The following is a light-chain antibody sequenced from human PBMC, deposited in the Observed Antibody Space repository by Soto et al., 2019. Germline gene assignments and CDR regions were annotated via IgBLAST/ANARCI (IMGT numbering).Light chain of an antibody. V-gene: IGKV1-17*01. J-gene: IGKJ1*01. CDR2: DAS. CDR1: QGISSY. Sequence: DIQLTQSPSSLSASVGDRVTITCRVSQGISSYLGWYQQRPEKALKRLIYDASSLQSGVPSRFSGSGSGAEFTLTISSLQPEDFAIYYCLQYSSFPWTFGQGTKVDIK. CDR3: LQYSSFPWT.